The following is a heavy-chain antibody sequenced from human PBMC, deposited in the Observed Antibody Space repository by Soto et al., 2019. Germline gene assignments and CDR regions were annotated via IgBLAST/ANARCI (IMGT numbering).Heavy chain of an antibody. CDR1: GGSISIGAYY. J-gene: IGHJ4*02. Sequence: PSETLCITCTFSGGSISIGAYYWSWIRQYPGKGLEWIGYVSYSGSTYYNPSLKSRVSISVDTSKNQFSLNLISVTAAETAVYYCARAGGNGIDYWGQGTMVTVSS. D-gene: IGHD3-16*01. CDR3: ARAGGNGIDY. V-gene: IGHV4-31*03. CDR2: VSYSGST.